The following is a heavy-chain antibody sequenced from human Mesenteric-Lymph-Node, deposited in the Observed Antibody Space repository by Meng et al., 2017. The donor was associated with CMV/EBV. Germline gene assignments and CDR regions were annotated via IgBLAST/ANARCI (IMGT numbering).Heavy chain of an antibody. J-gene: IGHJ2*01. CDR1: GFTVSNND. V-gene: IGHV3-66*02. D-gene: IGHD3-16*01. CDR2: IFRDGTT. Sequence: GGSLRLSCAASGFTVSNNDMNWVRQAPGKGPECVSIIFRDGTTYYADSVKGRFTMSRGNSKNRLDLQMNSLGPEDTATYYCASFKRQEEWGRYCYFDVWGRGTLVTVSS. CDR3: ASFKRQEEWGRYCYFDV.